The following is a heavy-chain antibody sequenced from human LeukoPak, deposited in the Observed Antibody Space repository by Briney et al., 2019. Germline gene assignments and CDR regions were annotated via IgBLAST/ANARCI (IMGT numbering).Heavy chain of an antibody. CDR1: GGSISSRSYY. CDR2: IYYSGST. D-gene: IGHD1-1*01. V-gene: IGHV4-39*01. Sequence: SQTLSLTCTVSGGSISSRSYYWGRSRQPPGKGLEWIGSIYYSGSTYYNPSRKSRVTISVDTYKNQFSLKLSYVTAADTAVYYCARHLDYYYYYMDVWGKGTTVTVSS. J-gene: IGHJ6*03. CDR3: ARHLDYYYYYMDV.